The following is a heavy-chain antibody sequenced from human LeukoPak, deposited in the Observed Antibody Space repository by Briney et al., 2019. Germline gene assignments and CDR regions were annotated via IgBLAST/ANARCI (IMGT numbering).Heavy chain of an antibody. CDR1: GFTFSSYG. Sequence: GGSLRLSCAASGFTFSSYGMHWVRQAPGKGLEGVAVIWYDGSNKYYAASVNGLFPISRDNSKNPLYLQMNSLRAEDTAVYYCARDKGTSSSWFDPWGQGTLVTVSS. CDR2: IWYDGSNK. V-gene: IGHV3-33*01. J-gene: IGHJ5*02. D-gene: IGHD6-13*01. CDR3: ARDKGTSSSWFDP.